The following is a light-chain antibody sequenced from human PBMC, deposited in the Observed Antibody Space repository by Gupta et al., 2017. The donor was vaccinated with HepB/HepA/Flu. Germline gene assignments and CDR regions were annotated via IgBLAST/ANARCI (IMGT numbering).Light chain of an antibody. J-gene: IGLJ2*01. CDR2: KDS. CDR3: QSADSSSPYVV. Sequence: SYELTQPPSVSVSPGQTARITCSGDALPKQYAYWYQQKPGQAPVLVIYKDSERPSGIPERFSGSSSGTTVTLTISGVQAEDGADYYCQSADSSSPYVVFGGGTKLTVL. CDR1: ALPKQY. V-gene: IGLV3-25*03.